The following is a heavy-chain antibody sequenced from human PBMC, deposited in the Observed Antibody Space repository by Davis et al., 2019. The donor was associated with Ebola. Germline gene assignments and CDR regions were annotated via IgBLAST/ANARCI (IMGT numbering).Heavy chain of an antibody. J-gene: IGHJ3*02. V-gene: IGHV3-21*01. CDR1: GFTFSSYS. D-gene: IGHD4-17*01. CDR2: ISSSSSYI. Sequence: PGGSLRLSCAASGFTFSSYSMNWVRQAPGKGLEWVSSISSSSSYIYYADSVKGRFTISRDNAKNSLYLQMNSLRAEDTAVYYCARAEDDYGEYPDALDIWGQGTVVTVSS. CDR3: ARAEDDYGEYPDALDI.